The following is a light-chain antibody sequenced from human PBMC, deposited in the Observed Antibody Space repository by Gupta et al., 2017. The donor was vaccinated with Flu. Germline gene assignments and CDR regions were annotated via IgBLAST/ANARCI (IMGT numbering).Light chain of an antibody. Sequence: DIVLTQSPLSLPVTPGEPASISCRSSQSLLHSNGYNYFDWYLQKPGQSPQLLIYLGSNRASGVPDRFSGSGSGTDFTLKISRVEAEDVGVYYCRQAREPPYSFGQGTKLEIK. CDR3: RQAREPPYS. V-gene: IGKV2-28*01. J-gene: IGKJ2*03. CDR2: LGS. CDR1: QSLLHSNGYNY.